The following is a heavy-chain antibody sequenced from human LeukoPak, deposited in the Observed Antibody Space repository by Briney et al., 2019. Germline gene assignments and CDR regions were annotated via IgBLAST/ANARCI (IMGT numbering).Heavy chain of an antibody. J-gene: IGHJ6*02. V-gene: IGHV4-34*01. Sequence: SETLSLTCAVYGGSFSGYSWSWIRQPPGKGLEWLGEINRSGNTNYNPSLKSRVTMSLDTSKNQFSLELSSVTAADTAVYYCEYSALHYGMDVWGQGTTVTVSS. CDR2: INRSGNT. D-gene: IGHD2/OR15-2a*01. CDR3: EYSALHYGMDV. CDR1: GGSFSGYS.